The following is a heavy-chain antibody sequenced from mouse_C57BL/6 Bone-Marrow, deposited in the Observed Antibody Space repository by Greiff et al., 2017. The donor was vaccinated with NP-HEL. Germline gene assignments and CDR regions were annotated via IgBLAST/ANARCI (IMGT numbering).Heavy chain of an antibody. CDR3: ARQIYYYGSSYFYYAMDY. Sequence: VQLQQPGAELVKPGASVKLSCKASGYTFTSYWMQWVKQRPGQGLEWIGEIDPSDSYTNYNQKFKGKATLTVDTSSSTAYMQLSSLTSEDSAVYYCARQIYYYGSSYFYYAMDYWGQGTSVTVSS. D-gene: IGHD1-1*01. V-gene: IGHV1-50*01. J-gene: IGHJ4*01. CDR1: GYTFTSYW. CDR2: IDPSDSYT.